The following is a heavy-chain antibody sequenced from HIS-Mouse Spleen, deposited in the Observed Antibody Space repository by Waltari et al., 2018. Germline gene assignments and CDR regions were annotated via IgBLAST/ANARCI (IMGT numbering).Heavy chain of an antibody. CDR1: GGSISSSSYY. CDR3: ARDGDYDFWSAFFDY. D-gene: IGHD3-3*01. V-gene: IGHV4-39*07. Sequence: QLQLQESGPGLVKPSETLSLTCTVSGGSISSSSYYWCWIRQPPGKGLEWIGSIYYSGSTYYNPSLKSRVTISVDTSKNQFSLKLSSVTAADTAVYYCARDGDYDFWSAFFDYWGQGTLVTVSS. CDR2: IYYSGST. J-gene: IGHJ4*02.